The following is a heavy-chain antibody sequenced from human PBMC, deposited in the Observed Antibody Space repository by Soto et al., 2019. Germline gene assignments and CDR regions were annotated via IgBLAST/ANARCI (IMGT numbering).Heavy chain of an antibody. V-gene: IGHV3-73*01. CDR1: GFTFSGSA. D-gene: IGHD5-12*01. Sequence: EVQLVESGGGLVQPGGSLKLSCAASGFTFSGSAMHWVRQASGKGLEWVGRIRSKANSYATAYAASVKGRFTISRDDSKNTAYLQMNSLKTEDTAVYYCTSRIVATKLGYWGQGTLVTVSS. CDR2: IRSKANSYAT. J-gene: IGHJ4*02. CDR3: TSRIVATKLGY.